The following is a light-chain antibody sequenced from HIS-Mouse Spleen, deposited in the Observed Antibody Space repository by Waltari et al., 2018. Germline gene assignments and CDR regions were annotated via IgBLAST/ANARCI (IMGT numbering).Light chain of an antibody. V-gene: IGLV2-14*03. J-gene: IGLJ3*02. Sequence: QSALTQPASVSGYPGQSITISCTGTSRDVGGYNYVPWYQQHPGKATKLMIYDVSNRPSGVSNRFSGSKSGNTASLTISGLQAEDEADYYCSSYTSSSTWVFGGGTKLTVL. CDR3: SSYTSSSTWV. CDR1: SRDVGGYNY. CDR2: DVS.